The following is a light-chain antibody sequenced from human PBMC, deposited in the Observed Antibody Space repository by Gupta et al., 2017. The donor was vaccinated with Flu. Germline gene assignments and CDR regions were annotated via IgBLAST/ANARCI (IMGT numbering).Light chain of an antibody. V-gene: IGLV3-10*01. CDR1: TLPKKY. CDR2: EDN. J-gene: IGLJ3*02. CDR3: YSTDINGEGV. Sequence: SYELTQPPSVSVPPGQTARITCSGDTLPKKYAYWYQQKSGQAPVLITYEDNKRPSAIPGRFSGSSSGTMATLTISGAQVEDSGDYYCYSTDINGEGVFGGGTKVTV.